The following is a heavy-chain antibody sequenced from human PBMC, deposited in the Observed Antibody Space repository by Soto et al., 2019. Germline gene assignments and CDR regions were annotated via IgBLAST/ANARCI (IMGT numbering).Heavy chain of an antibody. V-gene: IGHV1-3*01. CDR1: GYTFTSYA. Sequence: ASVKVSCKASGYTFTSYAMNWVRQAPGQRLEWMGWINAGNGNTKYSQKFQGRVTMTRDTSTSTVYMELSSLRSEDTAVYYCARENITMIVVVQSGYFDYWGQGTLVTVSS. J-gene: IGHJ4*02. D-gene: IGHD3-22*01. CDR2: INAGNGNT. CDR3: ARENITMIVVVQSGYFDY.